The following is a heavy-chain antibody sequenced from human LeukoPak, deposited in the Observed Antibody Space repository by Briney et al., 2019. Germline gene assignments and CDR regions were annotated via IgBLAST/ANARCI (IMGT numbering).Heavy chain of an antibody. V-gene: IGHV3-23*01. CDR3: AKAVAVALDY. Sequence: GGSLRLSCAATGFIFSDFDMSWVRQAPGKGLEWVSAISHSGRSTYYADSVKGRFTISRDNSKNTLYLEMNSLRADDTAVYYCAKAVAVALDYWGQGTLVTVSS. J-gene: IGHJ4*02. CDR1: GFIFSDFD. CDR2: ISHSGRST. D-gene: IGHD6-19*01.